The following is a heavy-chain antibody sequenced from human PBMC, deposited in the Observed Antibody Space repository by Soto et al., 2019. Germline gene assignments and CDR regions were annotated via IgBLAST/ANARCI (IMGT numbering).Heavy chain of an antibody. D-gene: IGHD5-12*01. J-gene: IGHJ5*02. CDR2: IYYSGST. V-gene: IGHV4-59*01. CDR3: ARDSGYDDGFDP. CDR1: GGSISGYY. Sequence: SETLSLTCTVSGGSISGYYWSWIRQPPGKGLEWIGYIYYSGSTNYNPSLKSRVTIPVDTSKNQFSLKLSSVTAADTAVYYCARDSGYDDGFDPWGQGTLVTVSS.